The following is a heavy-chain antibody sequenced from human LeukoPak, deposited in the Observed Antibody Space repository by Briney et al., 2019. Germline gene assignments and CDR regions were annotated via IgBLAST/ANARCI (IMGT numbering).Heavy chain of an antibody. CDR3: ARGSHSSSWYGYFDY. CDR2: ISYDGSNK. CDR1: GFTFSSCA. Sequence: GGSLRLSCAASGFTFSSCAMHWVRQAPGKGLEWVAVISYDGSNKYYADSVKGRFTISRDNSKNTLYLQMNSLRAEDTAVYYCARGSHSSSWYGYFDYWGQGTLVTVSS. V-gene: IGHV3-30-3*01. J-gene: IGHJ4*02. D-gene: IGHD6-13*01.